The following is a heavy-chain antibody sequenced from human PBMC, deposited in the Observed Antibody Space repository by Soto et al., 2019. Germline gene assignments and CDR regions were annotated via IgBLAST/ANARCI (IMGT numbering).Heavy chain of an antibody. CDR2: ISVCSGKT. V-gene: IGHV1-18*01. J-gene: IGHJ4*02. Sequence: ASVKFSCKASGFTFTSSAVLWVRQARGQRLEWIGWISVCSGKTNYAQKLKDRVTMTTDTSTSTAYMELRSLRSDDTAVYYCAREDKRYYYDSSGPTNFDYWGQGTLVTVSS. D-gene: IGHD3-22*01. CDR1: GFTFTSSA. CDR3: AREDKRYYYDSSGPTNFDY.